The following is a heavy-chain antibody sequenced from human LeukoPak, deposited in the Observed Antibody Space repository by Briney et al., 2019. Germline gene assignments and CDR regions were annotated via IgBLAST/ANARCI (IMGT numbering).Heavy chain of an antibody. D-gene: IGHD3-10*01. CDR1: GFTFSSYA. CDR2: ISGSGGST. CDR3: AKDLDMVRGVIPY. J-gene: IGHJ4*02. Sequence: GGSLRLSCAASGFTFSSYAMSWVRQAPGKGLEWVSAISGSGGSTYYAYSVKGRFTISRDNSKNTLYLQMNSLRAEDTAVYYCAKDLDMVRGVIPYWGQGTLVTVSS. V-gene: IGHV3-23*01.